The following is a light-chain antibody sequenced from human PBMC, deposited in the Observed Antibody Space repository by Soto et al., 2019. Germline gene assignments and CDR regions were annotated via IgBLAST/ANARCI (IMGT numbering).Light chain of an antibody. CDR1: QSVSSN. V-gene: IGKV3-15*01. CDR2: GAS. CDR3: QQYYNWPQT. J-gene: IGKJ1*01. Sequence: IVMTQSPATLSVTPGERATLSCRASQSVSSNLAWYQQKPGQAPRLLIYGASTRDTGIPARFSGSGSGTEFTLTISSLQSEDFATYYCQQYYNWPQTFGQGTKVDIK.